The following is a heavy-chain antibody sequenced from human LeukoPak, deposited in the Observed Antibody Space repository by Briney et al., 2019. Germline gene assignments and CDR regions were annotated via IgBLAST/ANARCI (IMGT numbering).Heavy chain of an antibody. V-gene: IGHV4-39*01. D-gene: IGHD6-19*01. CDR2: FFYSGTT. Sequence: PSETLSLTCTVSRDSIISSTYYWAWIRQPPGKGLEWIVSFFYSGTTHYNPSLQSRVSIAVDTSKNQFSLNLHSVTAADTAVYYCARHCGYSSACYYFDYWGPGILVTVSP. CDR1: RDSIISSTYY. J-gene: IGHJ4*02. CDR3: ARHCGYSSACYYFDY.